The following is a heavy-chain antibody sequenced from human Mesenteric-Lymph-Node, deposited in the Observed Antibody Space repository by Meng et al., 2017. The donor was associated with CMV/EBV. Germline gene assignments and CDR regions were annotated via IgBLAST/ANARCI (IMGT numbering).Heavy chain of an antibody. Sequence: GESLKISCAASGFTFSSYWMHWVRQAPGKGLVWVSRINSDGSSTSYADSVKGRFTISRDNAKNTLYLQMNSLRAEDTAVYYCAREGSTTRNSGIRFDPWGQGTQVTVSS. CDR2: INSDGSST. CDR1: GFTFSSYW. V-gene: IGHV3-74*01. D-gene: IGHD4-11*01. J-gene: IGHJ5*02. CDR3: AREGSTTRNSGIRFDP.